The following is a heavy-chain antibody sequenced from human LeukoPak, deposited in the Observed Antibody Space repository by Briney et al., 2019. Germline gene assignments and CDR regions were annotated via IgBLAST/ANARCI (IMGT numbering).Heavy chain of an antibody. CDR2: IYTGGST. CDR3: ARGFGKAAANVFGGYTMDV. CDR1: GFTVDSKY. V-gene: IGHV3-66*02. Sequence: GVSLRLSCAASGFTVDSKYMSGVRQAPGKGLEWVSLIYTGGSTYYADSVRGRFTISRDNSKNTLYLQMNSLRPEDTAVYYCARGFGKAAANVFGGYTMDVWGQGTTVTVSS. J-gene: IGHJ6*02. D-gene: IGHD6-13*01.